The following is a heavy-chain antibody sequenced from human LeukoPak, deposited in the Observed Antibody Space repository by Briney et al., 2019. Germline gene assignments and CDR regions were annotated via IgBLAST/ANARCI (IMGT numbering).Heavy chain of an antibody. Sequence: ASVKVSCKVSGYTLTELSMHWVRQAPGKGLEWMGGFDPEDGETIYAQKFQGRVTMTEDTSTDTAYMELSSLRSKDTAVYYCASMGSDILTGYQYYYYYYMDVWGKGTTVTVSS. V-gene: IGHV1-24*01. CDR2: FDPEDGET. CDR3: ASMGSDILTGYQYYYYYYMDV. J-gene: IGHJ6*03. D-gene: IGHD3-9*01. CDR1: GYTLTELS.